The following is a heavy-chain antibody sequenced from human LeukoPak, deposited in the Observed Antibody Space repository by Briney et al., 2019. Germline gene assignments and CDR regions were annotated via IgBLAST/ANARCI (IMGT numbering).Heavy chain of an antibody. CDR2: ISSSSSTI. D-gene: IGHD1-26*01. V-gene: IGHV3-48*01. CDR3: ARDEWELADY. Sequence: PGGSLSLSCAASGFTFSSYSMNWVRQAPGKGREWVSYISSSSSTIYYADSVKGRFTISRDNAKNSLYLQMNSLRAKDTAVYYCARDEWELADYWGQGTLVTVSS. CDR1: GFTFSSYS. J-gene: IGHJ4*02.